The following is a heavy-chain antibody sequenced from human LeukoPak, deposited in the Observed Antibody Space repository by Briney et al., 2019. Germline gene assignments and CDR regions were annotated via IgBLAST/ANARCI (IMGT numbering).Heavy chain of an antibody. D-gene: IGHD2-2*01. J-gene: IGHJ4*02. Sequence: SETLSLTCTVSGGSISSYYWSWIRQPPGKGLEWIGYIYYSGSTNYNPSLKSRVTISVDTSKNQFSLKLSSVTAADTAVYYCAREDIVVGASGFGYWGQGTLVTVSS. V-gene: IGHV4-59*01. CDR3: AREDIVVGASGFGY. CDR2: IYYSGST. CDR1: GGSISSYY.